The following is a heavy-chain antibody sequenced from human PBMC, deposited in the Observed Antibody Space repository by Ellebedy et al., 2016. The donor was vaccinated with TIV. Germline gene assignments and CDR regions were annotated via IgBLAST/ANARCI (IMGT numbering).Heavy chain of an antibody. CDR2: MISINDGGTI. CDR3: LYYHMDV. Sequence: GGSLRLXCQASGFTFSNAWMTWVRQSPGKGLDCVGHMISINDGGTIDYAAPVKGRFIISRDDSKNTLFLQMNNLETEDTGVYFCLYYHMDVWGKGTTVTVSS. CDR1: GFTFSNAW. J-gene: IGHJ6*03. V-gene: IGHV3-15*01.